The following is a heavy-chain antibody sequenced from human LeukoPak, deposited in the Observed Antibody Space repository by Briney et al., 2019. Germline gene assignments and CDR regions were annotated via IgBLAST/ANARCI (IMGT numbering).Heavy chain of an antibody. CDR2: VSYDGGNK. Sequence: GGSLRLSCAASGFTFSSYGMHWVRQAPGKGLEWVAVVSYDGGNKDYADSVKGRFTISRDNSKNTLYLQMNSLRAEDTAVYYCARDRRFSFDHWGQGTLVTVSS. V-gene: IGHV3-30*03. CDR1: GFTFSSYG. CDR3: ARDRRFSFDH. J-gene: IGHJ4*02.